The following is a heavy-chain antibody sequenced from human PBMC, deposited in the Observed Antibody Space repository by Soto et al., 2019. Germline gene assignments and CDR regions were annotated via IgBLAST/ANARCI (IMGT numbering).Heavy chain of an antibody. J-gene: IGHJ5*02. Sequence: RGESLKISCKGSGYSFTSNWIGWVRQMPGKGLEWMGIIHPGDSSTRYSPSFQGQVTISADKSISTAYLQWSSLKASDTAMYYCAKWPVGASRNWFDPWGQGTLVTVSS. D-gene: IGHD1-26*01. CDR1: GYSFTSNW. V-gene: IGHV5-51*01. CDR3: AKWPVGASRNWFDP. CDR2: IHPGDSST.